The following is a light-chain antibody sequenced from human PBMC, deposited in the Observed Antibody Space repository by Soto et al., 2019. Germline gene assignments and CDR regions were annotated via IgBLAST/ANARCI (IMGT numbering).Light chain of an antibody. J-gene: IGKJ1*01. CDR3: MQGTHWSPT. Sequence: DVVMTQSPLSLPVTLGQPASISCRSSQSLVYRDGYAYLSWFHQRPGQSPRRLIYRASNRDSGVPDRFSGSGSGTDFTLKISRVEAEDVGIYYCMQGTHWSPTFGRGTEVEI. CDR2: RAS. V-gene: IGKV2-30*01. CDR1: QSLVYRDGYAY.